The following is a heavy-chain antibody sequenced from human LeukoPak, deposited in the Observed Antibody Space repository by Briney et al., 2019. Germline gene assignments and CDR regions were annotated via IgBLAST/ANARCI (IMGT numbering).Heavy chain of an antibody. CDR2: IYPSGST. D-gene: IGHD3-3*01. CDR3: AREGQSGYSLGY. V-gene: IGHV4-4*02. CDR1: GGSISSGNW. Sequence: SETLSLTCAVSGGSISSGNWWSWVRQPPGKGLDWIGEIYPSGSTNYNPSLKSRVTISVDKSKNLFSLKLSSVTAADTAVYYCAREGQSGYSLGYWGQGTLVTVSS. J-gene: IGHJ4*02.